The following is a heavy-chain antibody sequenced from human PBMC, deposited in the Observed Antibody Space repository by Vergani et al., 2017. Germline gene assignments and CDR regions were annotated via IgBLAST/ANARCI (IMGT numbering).Heavy chain of an antibody. CDR2: IYYSGST. CDR1: GGSFSSYY. V-gene: IGHV4-34*11. Sequence: QVQLQQWGAGLLKPSETLSLTCAVYGGSFSSYYWSWIRQPPGKGLEWIGYIYYSGSTNYNHSLKSRVTISVDTSKNQFSLKLSSVTAADTAVYYCARLQGSSWYLWHFDYWGQGTLVTVSS. CDR3: ARLQGSSWYLWHFDY. J-gene: IGHJ4*02. D-gene: IGHD6-13*01.